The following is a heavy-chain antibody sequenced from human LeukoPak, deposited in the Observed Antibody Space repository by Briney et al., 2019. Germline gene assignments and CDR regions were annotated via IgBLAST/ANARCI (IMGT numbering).Heavy chain of an antibody. CDR1: GGSFSGYY. V-gene: IGHV4-34*01. J-gene: IGHJ4*02. Sequence: SEILSLTCAVYGGSFSGYYWRWIRQPPGKGLEWIGEINHSGSTNYNPSLKSRVTISVDTSKNQFSLKLSSVTAADTAVYYCAGVSYYDSSGYYHYFDYWGQGTLVTVSS. CDR3: AGVSYYDSSGYYHYFDY. D-gene: IGHD3-22*01. CDR2: INHSGST.